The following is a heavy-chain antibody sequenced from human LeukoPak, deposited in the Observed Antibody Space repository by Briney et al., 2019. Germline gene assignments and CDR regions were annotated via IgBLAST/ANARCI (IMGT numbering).Heavy chain of an antibody. D-gene: IGHD5-24*01. CDR1: GGSISSSNFY. V-gene: IGHV4-39*07. Sequence: PSETLSLTCTVSGGSISSSNFYWGWIRQPPGKGLEWIGSIYYSGSTNYNPSLKSRVTISVDTSKNQFSLKLSSVTAADTAVYYCARGEMATPHDYWGQGTLVTVSS. CDR3: ARGEMATPHDY. CDR2: IYYSGST. J-gene: IGHJ4*02.